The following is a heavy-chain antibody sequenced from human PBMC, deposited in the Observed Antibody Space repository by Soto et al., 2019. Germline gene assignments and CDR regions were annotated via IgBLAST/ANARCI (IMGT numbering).Heavy chain of an antibody. D-gene: IGHD3-3*01. CDR2: IYPSDSDT. CDR1: GYNFAGYW. V-gene: IGHV5-51*01. Sequence: GESLKISCKGSGYNFAGYWIAWVRQMPGKGLELMGIIYPSDSDTRYRPSFQGQVTISADKSISSAYLQWSSLRDSDTAMYDCARGGVSTRTFDYWGQGTPVTVSS. CDR3: ARGGVSTRTFDY. J-gene: IGHJ4*02.